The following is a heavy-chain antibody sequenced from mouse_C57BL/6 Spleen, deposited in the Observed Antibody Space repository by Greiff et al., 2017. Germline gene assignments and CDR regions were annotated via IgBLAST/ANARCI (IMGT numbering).Heavy chain of an antibody. V-gene: IGHV1-42*01. Sequence: VQLQQSGPELVKPGASVKISCKASGYSFTGYYMNWVKQSPEQSLEWIGEINPSTGGTTYNQKFKAKATLTVDKSSSTAYMQLKSLTSEDSAVYYCARRPWHYWGQGTTLTVSS. CDR3: ARRPWHY. CDR2: INPSTGGT. J-gene: IGHJ2*01. CDR1: GYSFTGYY.